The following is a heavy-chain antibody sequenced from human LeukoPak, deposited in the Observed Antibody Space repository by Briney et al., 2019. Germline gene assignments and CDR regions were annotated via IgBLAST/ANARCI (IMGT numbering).Heavy chain of an antibody. CDR2: IWYDGSNK. CDR3: ARGALQRIPHVTVLAMVRVPFDY. CDR1: GFTFSSYG. D-gene: IGHD3-10*01. V-gene: IGHV3-33*01. Sequence: PGRSLRLSCAASGFTFSSYGMHWVRQAPGKGLEWVAVIWYDGSNKYYADSVKGRFTISRDNSKNTLYLQMNSLRAEDTAVYYCARGALQRIPHVTVLAMVRVPFDYWGQGTLVTVSS. J-gene: IGHJ4*02.